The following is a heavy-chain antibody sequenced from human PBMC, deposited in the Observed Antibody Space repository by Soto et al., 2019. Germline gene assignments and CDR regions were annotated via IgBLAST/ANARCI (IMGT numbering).Heavy chain of an antibody. Sequence: PSETLSLTCTVSGGPISSSSYYWGWIRQPPGKGLEWIGSIYYSGSTYYNPSLKSRVTISVDTSKNQFSLKLSSVTAADTAVYYCARLNYDSSGYYTVWGQGTLVTVPS. CDR3: ARLNYDSSGYYTV. CDR1: GGPISSSSYY. J-gene: IGHJ4*02. V-gene: IGHV4-39*01. D-gene: IGHD3-22*01. CDR2: IYYSGST.